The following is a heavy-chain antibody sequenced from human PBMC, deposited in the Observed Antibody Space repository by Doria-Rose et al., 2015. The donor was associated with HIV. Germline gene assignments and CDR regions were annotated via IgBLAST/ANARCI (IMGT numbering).Heavy chain of an antibody. D-gene: IGHD2-2*01. CDR3: ARSCSSTSCYLMA. V-gene: IGHV1-18*01. CDR1: GYTFTKYG. CDR2: ISAFNGNT. Sequence: VQLVESGAEVKKPGASVKVSCKASGYTFTKYGISWVRQAPGQGLEWMGWISAFNGNTNYAQEIQGRVTMTTDTSTKTAYMELRSLRSDDTAVYYCARSCSSTSCYLMAWGQGTLVTVSS. J-gene: IGHJ4*02.